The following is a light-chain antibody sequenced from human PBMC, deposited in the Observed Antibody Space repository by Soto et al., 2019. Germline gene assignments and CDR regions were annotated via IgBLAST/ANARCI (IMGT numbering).Light chain of an antibody. Sequence: QSVLTQPPSVSGTPGQRVSISCSGSRSNIGINAVDWYHQLPGAAPKLLIYANNQRPSGVPDRFSGSKSGTSASLAISGLKSDDEAQYYSAAWDDRLNGLVFGGGTQVTVL. CDR2: ANN. J-gene: IGLJ2*01. CDR1: RSNIGINA. CDR3: AAWDDRLNGLV. V-gene: IGLV1-44*01.